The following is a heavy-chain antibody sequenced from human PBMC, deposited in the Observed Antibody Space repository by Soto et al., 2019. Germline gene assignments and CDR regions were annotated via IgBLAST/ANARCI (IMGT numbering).Heavy chain of an antibody. D-gene: IGHD3-10*01. J-gene: IGHJ5*02. CDR3: ARGYGSGQWGWFDP. CDR2: IYYSGST. CDR1: GGSISSGDYY. V-gene: IGHV4-31*03. Sequence: QVQLQESGPGLVKPSQTLSLTCTVSGGSISSGDYYWSWIRQHPGKGLEWIGYIYYSGSTYNNPSLKGRVTISVDTSKNQFSLKLSSVTAADTAVYYCARGYGSGQWGWFDPWGQGTLVTVSS.